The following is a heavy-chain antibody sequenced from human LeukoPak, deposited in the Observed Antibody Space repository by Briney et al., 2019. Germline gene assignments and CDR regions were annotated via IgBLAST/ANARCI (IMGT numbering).Heavy chain of an antibody. V-gene: IGHV1-69*13. D-gene: IGHD3-3*01. CDR3: ATGRFLEWSKFDY. Sequence: SVKVSCKASGGTFISYAISWVRQAPGQGLEWMGGIIPIFGTPNYAQKFQGRVTITADESTSTAYMELSSLRSEDTAVYYCATGRFLEWSKFDYWGQGTLVTVSS. CDR2: IIPIFGTP. CDR1: GGTFISYA. J-gene: IGHJ4*02.